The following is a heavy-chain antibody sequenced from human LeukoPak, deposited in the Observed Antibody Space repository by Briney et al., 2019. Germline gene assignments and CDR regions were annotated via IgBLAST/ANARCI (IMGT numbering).Heavy chain of an antibody. CDR1: GYTFTGYY. J-gene: IGHJ4*02. CDR2: INPNSGGT. Sequence: ASVKVSCKASGYTFTGYYMHWVRQAPGQGLEWMGWINPNSGGTNYAQKFQGRVTMTRDTSISTAYMELSRLRSDDTAVYYCAREGAYCSGGSCYSIVDYWGQGTLVTVSS. CDR3: AREGAYCSGGSCYSIVDY. D-gene: IGHD2-15*01. V-gene: IGHV1-2*02.